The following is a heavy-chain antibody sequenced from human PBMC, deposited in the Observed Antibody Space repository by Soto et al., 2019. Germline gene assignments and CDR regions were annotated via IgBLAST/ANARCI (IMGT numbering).Heavy chain of an antibody. D-gene: IGHD3-10*01. J-gene: IGHJ4*02. CDR2: ISPHKGDT. Sequence: QVQLVQSGAEVKKPGASVTVSCRTSGYTFSSIGISWVRQAPGQGLEWMGWISPHKGDTYYAQRLQGRVTMTTDTSTSTAYMELRSLRFDDTAVYFCARDLYGSGSYYTNYWGQGTLVTVSS. CDR3: ARDLYGSGSYYTNY. V-gene: IGHV1-18*01. CDR1: GYTFSSIG.